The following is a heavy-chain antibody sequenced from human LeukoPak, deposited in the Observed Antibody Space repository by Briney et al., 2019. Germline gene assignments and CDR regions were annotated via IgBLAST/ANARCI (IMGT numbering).Heavy chain of an antibody. CDR2: INTNIGNP. CDR1: GYTFTSYA. CDR3: ARESMITFGGVIVIQTNTDLDY. Sequence: ASVKVSCKASGYTFTSYAMNWVRQAPGQGLEWMGWINTNIGNPTYAQGFTGRFVFSLDTSVSTAYLQISSLKAEDTAVYYCARESMITFGGVIVIQTNTDLDYWGQGTLVTVSS. D-gene: IGHD3-16*02. V-gene: IGHV7-4-1*02. J-gene: IGHJ4*02.